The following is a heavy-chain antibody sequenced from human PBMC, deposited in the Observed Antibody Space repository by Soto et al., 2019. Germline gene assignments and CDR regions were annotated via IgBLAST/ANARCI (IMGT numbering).Heavy chain of an antibody. D-gene: IGHD3-22*01. CDR3: ARDPDYDSSGYYLYYYYGMDV. CDR2: IIPIFGTA. V-gene: IGHV1-69*12. CDR1: GGTFSSYA. Sequence: QVQLVQSGAEVKKPGSSVKVSCKASGGTFSSYAISWVRQAPGQGLEWMGGIIPIFGTANYAQKFQGRVTITADESTSTAYMEMSSLRSEDTAVYYCARDPDYDSSGYYLYYYYGMDVWGPGTTFTVSS. J-gene: IGHJ6*02.